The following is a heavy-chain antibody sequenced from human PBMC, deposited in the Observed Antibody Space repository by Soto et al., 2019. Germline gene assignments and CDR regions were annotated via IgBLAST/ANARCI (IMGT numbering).Heavy chain of an antibody. V-gene: IGHV4-34*01. D-gene: IGHD3-22*01. CDR3: ARGPNYYDSSGYDY. Sequence: SETLSLTCAVYGGSFSGYYWSWIRQPPGKGLEWIGEINHSGSTNYNPSLKSRVTISVDTSKNQFSLKLSSVTAADTAVYYCARGPNYYDSSGYDYWGQGTPVTVSS. CDR2: INHSGST. J-gene: IGHJ4*02. CDR1: GGSFSGYY.